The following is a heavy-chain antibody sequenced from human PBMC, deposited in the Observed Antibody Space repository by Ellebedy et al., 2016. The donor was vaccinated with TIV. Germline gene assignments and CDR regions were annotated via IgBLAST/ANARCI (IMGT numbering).Heavy chain of an antibody. V-gene: IGHV3-49*04. CDR2: IRSKAYGGTT. CDR1: GFTFSSYW. J-gene: IGHJ4*02. CDR3: TRDPNGYSGYDFFDY. Sequence: GGSLRLXCAASGFTFSSYWMSWVRQAPGKGLEWVGFIRSKAYGGTTEYAASVKGRFTISRDDSKSIAYLQMNSLKTEDTAVYYCTRDPNGYSGYDFFDYWGQGTLVTVSS. D-gene: IGHD5-12*01.